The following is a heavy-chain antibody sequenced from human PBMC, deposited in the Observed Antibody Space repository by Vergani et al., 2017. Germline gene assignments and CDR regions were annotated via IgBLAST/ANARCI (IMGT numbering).Heavy chain of an antibody. J-gene: IGHJ5*02. Sequence: QVQLVQSGAEVKKPGSSVKVSCKASGGTFSSYAISWVRQAPGQGLEWMGRIIPILGIANYAQKFQGRVTITADKSTSTAYMELSSLRSEDTAVYYCAREARYCSGGSCYRDWFDPWGKGTLVTVSS. CDR1: GGTFSSYA. CDR2: IIPILGIA. CDR3: AREARYCSGGSCYRDWFDP. D-gene: IGHD2-15*01. V-gene: IGHV1-69*04.